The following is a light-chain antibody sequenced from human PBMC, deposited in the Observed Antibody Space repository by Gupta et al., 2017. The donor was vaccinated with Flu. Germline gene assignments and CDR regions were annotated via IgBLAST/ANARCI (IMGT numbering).Light chain of an antibody. CDR1: QGIRND. Sequence: AIQMTQSPSSLSASVGDRVTITCRSSQGIRNDLGWYQQKQGKAPKLLIYAASRLQSGGPSRCSGSGSGTKFFTTNSSREHEDVATYYYLKQYNPTRTFGQGTKVEIK. CDR2: AAS. V-gene: IGKV1-6*01. CDR3: LKQYNPTRT. J-gene: IGKJ1*01.